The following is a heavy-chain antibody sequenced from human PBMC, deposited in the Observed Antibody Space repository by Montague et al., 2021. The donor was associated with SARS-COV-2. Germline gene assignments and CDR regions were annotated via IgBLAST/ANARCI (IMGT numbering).Heavy chain of an antibody. CDR3: ARTTTRMLYPENAFDI. CDR2: TYYRSKWYH. J-gene: IGHJ3*02. D-gene: IGHD2-15*01. V-gene: IGHV6-1*01. Sequence: CAISGDSVSSNTATWNWIRQSPSLRLEWLGRTYYRSKWYHDYAISLKSRITINPDTSKNQFSLQLSSVAPEDTAVFYCARTTTRMLYPENAFDIWGQGTMVTVSS. CDR1: GDSVSSNTAT.